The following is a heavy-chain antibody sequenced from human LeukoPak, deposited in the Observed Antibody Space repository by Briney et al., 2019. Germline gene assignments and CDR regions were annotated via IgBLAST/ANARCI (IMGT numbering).Heavy chain of an antibody. J-gene: IGHJ4*02. CDR2: IIPIFGTA. CDR1: GATFSSYA. CDR3: ARDRAPYSSGWYNFDY. D-gene: IGHD6-19*01. V-gene: IGHV1-69*13. Sequence: SVKISCKASGATFSSYATSWVRQAPGQGLEWMGGIIPIFGTANNAQKFQGRVTITADASTSTAYMELSSLRSEDTAVYYCARDRAPYSSGWYNFDYWGQGTLVTVSS.